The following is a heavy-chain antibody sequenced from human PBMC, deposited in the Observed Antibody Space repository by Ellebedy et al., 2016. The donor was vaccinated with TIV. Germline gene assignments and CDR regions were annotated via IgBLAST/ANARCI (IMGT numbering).Heavy chain of an antibody. Sequence: GESLKISCAVSGFTLSANYMSWVRQAPGKGPEWVSVIYSAGTTFYADPVKGRFTISRDTSKRTVYLQMNSLRAEDTALYFCARVDRGLAFDYWGQGTLVTVSP. CDR3: ARVDRGLAFDY. V-gene: IGHV3-66*01. CDR2: IYSAGTT. D-gene: IGHD3-10*01. J-gene: IGHJ4*02. CDR1: GFTLSANY.